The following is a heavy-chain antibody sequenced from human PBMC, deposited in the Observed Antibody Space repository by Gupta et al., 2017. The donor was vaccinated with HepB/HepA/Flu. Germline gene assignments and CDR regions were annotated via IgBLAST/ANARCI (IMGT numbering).Heavy chain of an antibody. CDR1: GGSISNYY. J-gene: IGHJ5*02. V-gene: IGHV4-59*01. CDR2: IYYSGST. Sequence: TCTVSGGSISNYYWSWIRQPPGKGLEWIGYIYYSGSTNYNPSLKSRVTISVDTSKDQFFLNLTSVTAADTAVYYCAKETESSSWYQGTVKWFDPWGQGTLVTVSS. D-gene: IGHD6-13*01. CDR3: AKETESSSWYQGTVKWFDP.